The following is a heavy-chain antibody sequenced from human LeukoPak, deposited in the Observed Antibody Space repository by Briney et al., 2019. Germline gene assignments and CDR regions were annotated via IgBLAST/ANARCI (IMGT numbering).Heavy chain of an antibody. CDR2: IYTSGST. V-gene: IGHV4-61*02. J-gene: IGHJ4*02. CDR3: AREITV. Sequence: SETLSLTCTVSGGSISSGDYVWGWIRQPAGKGLEWIGRIYTSGSTNYNPSLESRVTISVDTSKNQFSLKLSSVTAADTAVYYCAREITVWGQGTLVTVSS. CDR1: GGSISSGDYV. D-gene: IGHD3-16*01.